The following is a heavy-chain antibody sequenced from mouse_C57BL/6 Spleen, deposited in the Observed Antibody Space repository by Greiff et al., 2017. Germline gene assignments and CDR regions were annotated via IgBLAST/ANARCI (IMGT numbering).Heavy chain of an antibody. J-gene: IGHJ2*01. Sequence: VQLQQSGAELVRPGASVTLSCKASGYTFTDYEMHWVKQTPVHGLEWIGAIDPETGGTAYNQKFKGKAILTADKSSSTAYMELRSLTSEDSAVYYCTEESIYYYGIDYWGQGTTLTVSS. CDR3: TEESIYYYGIDY. CDR1: GYTFTDYE. V-gene: IGHV1-15*01. CDR2: IDPETGGT. D-gene: IGHD1-1*01.